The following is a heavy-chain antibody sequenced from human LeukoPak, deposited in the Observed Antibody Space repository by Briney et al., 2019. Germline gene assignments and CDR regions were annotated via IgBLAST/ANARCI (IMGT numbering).Heavy chain of an antibody. CDR2: INPNSGGT. CDR3: ATHVVGATTGLDY. V-gene: IGHV1-2*06. Sequence: GASVKVSCKASGYTFTSYYMHWVRQAPGQGLEWMGRINPNSGGTNYAQKFQGRVTMTRDTSISTAYMELSRLRSDDTAVYYCATHVVGATTGLDYWGQGTLVTVSS. D-gene: IGHD1-26*01. CDR1: GYTFTSYY. J-gene: IGHJ4*02.